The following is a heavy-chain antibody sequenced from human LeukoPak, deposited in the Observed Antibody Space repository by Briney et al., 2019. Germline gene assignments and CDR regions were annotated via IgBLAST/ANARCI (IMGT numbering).Heavy chain of an antibody. Sequence: ASVKVSCKASGYTFTSYYMHWVRQAPGQGLEWMGMTNHSGGSTNYAQNFQGRVTMTRDTSTSTVYMELSSLRSEDTAVYYCARHFECSSTSCYNDLYFDYWGQGTLVTVSS. CDR2: TNHSGGST. J-gene: IGHJ4*02. V-gene: IGHV1-46*01. CDR3: ARHFECSSTSCYNDLYFDY. D-gene: IGHD2-2*02. CDR1: GYTFTSYY.